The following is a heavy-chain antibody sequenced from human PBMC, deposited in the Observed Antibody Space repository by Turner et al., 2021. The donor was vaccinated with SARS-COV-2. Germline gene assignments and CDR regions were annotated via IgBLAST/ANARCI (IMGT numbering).Heavy chain of an antibody. CDR1: GGSISSKS. J-gene: IGHJ2*01. CDR3: ARRSWKLTEWYFDL. D-gene: IGHD1-1*01. CDR2: MYYSGST. V-gene: IGHV4-59*05. Sequence: QVQLQESGPGLVRPSETLSLSCTVPGGSISSKSWSWIRQSPGRGLEWIGSMYYSGSTYYNSSLKSRVTISVDTSKNQFSLKMSSVTAADTAVYYCARRSWKLTEWYFDLWGRGTLVTVSS.